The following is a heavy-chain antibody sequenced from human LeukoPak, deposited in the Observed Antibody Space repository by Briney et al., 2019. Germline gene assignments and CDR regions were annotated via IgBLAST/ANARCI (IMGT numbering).Heavy chain of an antibody. CDR3: ARGELLSAWGLNWYFDL. CDR2: TYYRSKWYN. J-gene: IGHJ2*01. V-gene: IGHV6-1*01. CDR1: GDSVSSNSAA. Sequence: SRTLSLTCAISGDSVSSNSAAWNWIRQSPSRGLEWLGRTYYRSKWYNDYAVSVKSRITINPDTSKNQFSLQLNSVTPEDTAVYYCARGELLSAWGLNWYFDLWGRGTLVTVSS. D-gene: IGHD1-26*01.